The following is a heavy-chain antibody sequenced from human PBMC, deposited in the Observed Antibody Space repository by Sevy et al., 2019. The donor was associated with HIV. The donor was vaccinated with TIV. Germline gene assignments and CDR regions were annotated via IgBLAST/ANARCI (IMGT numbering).Heavy chain of an antibody. J-gene: IGHJ6*02. D-gene: IGHD5-12*01. CDR1: GGSISSYY. CDR2: IYYSGST. CDR3: ARDLGEGLRLGGDYYYYGMDV. V-gene: IGHV4-59*13. Sequence: SETLSLTCTVSGGSISSYYWSWIRQPPGTGLEWIGYIYYSGSTNYNPSLKSRVTISVDTSKNQFSLKLSSVTAADTAVYYCARDLGEGLRLGGDYYYYGMDVWGQRTTVTVSS.